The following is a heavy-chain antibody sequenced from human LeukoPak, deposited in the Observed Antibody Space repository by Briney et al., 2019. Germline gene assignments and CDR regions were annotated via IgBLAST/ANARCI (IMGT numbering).Heavy chain of an antibody. Sequence: GGSLRLSCAASGFIFSSYAMSWVRQAPGKGLQWVSAICDNGGCTYYADSVKGRFTISRDNSKNTLYLRMSGLRAEDTAIYYCAKPPTTVTTRGFDYWGQGTLVTVSP. J-gene: IGHJ4*02. CDR1: GFIFSSYA. V-gene: IGHV3-23*01. CDR3: AKPPTTVTTRGFDY. D-gene: IGHD4-17*01. CDR2: ICDNGGCT.